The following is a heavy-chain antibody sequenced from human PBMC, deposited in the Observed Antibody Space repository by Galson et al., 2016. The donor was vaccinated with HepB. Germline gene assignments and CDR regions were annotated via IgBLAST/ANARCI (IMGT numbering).Heavy chain of an antibody. CDR3: AKRMRHYESSGYYWWGGLDV. V-gene: IGHV3-23*01. J-gene: IGHJ6*02. CDR2: IGGNGGPT. CDR1: GFTFSGFA. Sequence: LRLSCAASGFTFSGFAMSWVRQAPGKGLDWVSLIGGNGGPTYYADSVRGRFTISRDNSKNTLYLQMVSLRAEDTAVYYCAKRMRHYESSGYYWWGGLDVWGQGTTVTVSS. D-gene: IGHD3-22*01.